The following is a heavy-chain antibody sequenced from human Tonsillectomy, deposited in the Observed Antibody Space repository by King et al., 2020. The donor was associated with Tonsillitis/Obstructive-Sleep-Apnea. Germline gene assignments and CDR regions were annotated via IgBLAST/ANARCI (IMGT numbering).Heavy chain of an antibody. D-gene: IGHD2-21*02. CDR3: ARAACDRHYYFDF. CDR1: GGSISSYY. CDR2: IYYSGST. J-gene: IGHJ4*02. Sequence: QLQLQESGPGLVKPSETLSLTCTVSGGSISSYYWSWIRQPPGKGLEWIGYIYYSGSTNYNPSLKSRVTISVDTSKNQFSLKLSSVTAADTAVYYCARAACDRHYYFDFWGQGTLVTVSS. V-gene: IGHV4-59*01.